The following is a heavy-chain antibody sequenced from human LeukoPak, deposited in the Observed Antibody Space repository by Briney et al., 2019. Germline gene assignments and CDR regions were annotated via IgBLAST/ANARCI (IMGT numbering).Heavy chain of an antibody. J-gene: IGHJ6*03. CDR1: GFIFSSYG. CDR3: AKDVTKTYYGSAMDV. Sequence: GGSLRLSCVAPGFIFSSYGMHWVRQAPGKGLEWVAYIQYDGSNKQYADSVKGRFTISRDNSKNTLHLQLNSLRVEDTAVYYCAKDVTKTYYGSAMDVWGKGTTVTISS. V-gene: IGHV3-30*02. D-gene: IGHD3-10*01. CDR2: IQYDGSNK.